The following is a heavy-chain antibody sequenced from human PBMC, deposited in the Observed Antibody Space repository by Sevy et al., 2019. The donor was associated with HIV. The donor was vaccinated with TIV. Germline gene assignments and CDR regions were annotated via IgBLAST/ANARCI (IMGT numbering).Heavy chain of an antibody. CDR3: ARETEQHVANYYYYYMDV. CDR2: TYYRSKWYN. CDR1: GDSVSSNSAA. V-gene: IGHV6-1*01. J-gene: IGHJ6*03. D-gene: IGHD6-6*01. Sequence: SQTLSLTCAISGDSVSSNSAAWNWIRQSPSRGLEWLGRTYYRSKWYNDYAVSVKSRITINPDTSKNQFSLQLNSVTPEDTAVYYCARETEQHVANYYYYYMDVWGKGTTVTVSS.